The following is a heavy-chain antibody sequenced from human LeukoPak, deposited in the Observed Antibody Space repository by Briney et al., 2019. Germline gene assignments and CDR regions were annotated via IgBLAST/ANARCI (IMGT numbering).Heavy chain of an antibody. CDR3: ARPQFVDTAMVTN. D-gene: IGHD5-18*01. V-gene: IGHV3-7*01. CDR2: IKQDGSEK. J-gene: IGHJ4*02. Sequence: GGSLRLSCAASGFTFSSYWMSWVRQAPGKGLEWVANIKQDGSEKYYVDSVKGRFTISRDKAKNSLYLQMNSLRAEDTAVYYCARPQFVDTAMVTNWGQGTLVAVSS. CDR1: GFTFSSYW.